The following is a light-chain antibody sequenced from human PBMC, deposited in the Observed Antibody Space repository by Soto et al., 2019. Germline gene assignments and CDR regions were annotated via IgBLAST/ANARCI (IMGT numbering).Light chain of an antibody. CDR3: QSYDSGLSGSV. Sequence: LTQPPSVSGAPGQRVTISCTGSSSNIGAGYDVHWYQQLPGTAPKLLIYGNSNRPSGVPDRFSGSKSGTSASLAITGLQAEDDADYYCQSYDSGLSGSVFGGGTKLTVL. V-gene: IGLV1-40*01. CDR2: GNS. J-gene: IGLJ3*02. CDR1: SSNIGAGYD.